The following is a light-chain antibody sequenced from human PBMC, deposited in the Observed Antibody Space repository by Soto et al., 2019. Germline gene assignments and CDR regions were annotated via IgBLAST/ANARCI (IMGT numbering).Light chain of an antibody. CDR3: YSYRGYYTRV. CDR1: SSDVGGYNF. V-gene: IGLV2-14*01. CDR2: EVS. Sequence: ALTQPASVSGSPGQSITISCTGTSSDVGGYNFVSWYQQHPGRAPKLLIYEVSRRPSGVSNRFSGSKSGDTASLTISGLQAEDEADYYCYSYRGYYTRVFGTGTKVTVL. J-gene: IGLJ1*01.